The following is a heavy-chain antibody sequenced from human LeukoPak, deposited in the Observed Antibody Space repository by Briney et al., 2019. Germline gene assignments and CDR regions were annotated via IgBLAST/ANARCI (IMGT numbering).Heavy chain of an antibody. J-gene: IGHJ3*02. Sequence: PGGSLRLSCAASGFTFSSYAMHWVRQAPGKGLEWVAVISYDGSNKYYADSVKGRFTISRDNSKNTLYLQMNSLRAEDTAVYYCARDRSSSLQDAFDIWGQGTMVTVSS. CDR1: GFTFSSYA. CDR3: ARDRSSSLQDAFDI. CDR2: ISYDGSNK. V-gene: IGHV3-30*04. D-gene: IGHD6-13*01.